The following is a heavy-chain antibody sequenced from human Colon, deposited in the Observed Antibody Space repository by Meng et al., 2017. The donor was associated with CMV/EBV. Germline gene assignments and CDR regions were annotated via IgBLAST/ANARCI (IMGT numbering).Heavy chain of an antibody. CDR3: AKAAPGSSASAFDF. Sequence: EVQLLESGGGLVQPGESLRSSCAASGFTFKTNAMAWVRQAPGKGLEWVSSISPDGFTTHYAGSVRGRFTISRDNPKNTLYLQMNSLRAEDTAVFYCAKAAPGSSASAFDFWGQGTLVTVSS. V-gene: IGHV3-23*01. CDR2: ISPDGFTT. D-gene: IGHD6-6*01. J-gene: IGHJ4*02. CDR1: GFTFKTNA.